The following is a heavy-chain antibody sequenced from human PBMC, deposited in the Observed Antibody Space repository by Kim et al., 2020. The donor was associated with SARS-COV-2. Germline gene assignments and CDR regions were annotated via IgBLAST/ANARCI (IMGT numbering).Heavy chain of an antibody. J-gene: IGHJ5*02. CDR1: GYTFTSYA. V-gene: IGHV7-4-1*02. CDR3: ARMYYDFWSGYYLSGLFDR. Sequence: ASVKVSCKASGYTFTSYAMNWVRQAPGQGLEWMGWINTNTGNPTYVQGFTGRFVFALDTSVSTAYLQISSLKAEDTAVYYCARMYYDFWSGYYLSGLFDRWGQGTLVTVSS. CDR2: INTNTGNP. D-gene: IGHD3-3*01.